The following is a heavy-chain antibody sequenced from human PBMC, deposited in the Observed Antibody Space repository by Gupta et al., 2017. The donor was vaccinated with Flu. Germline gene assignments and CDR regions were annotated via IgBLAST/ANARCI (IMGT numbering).Heavy chain of an antibody. Sequence: QVQLVESGGGVVQPGRSLRLSCAASGFTFSNYAMHWVRQAPDKGLEWVAVIGYDGSNKFYADSVKGRFTISRDHSKNTLYLQMNSLRAEDTAVYYCARGDGYNLYFYFDYWGQGTLVTVSS. V-gene: IGHV3-30-3*01. CDR1: GFTFSNYA. D-gene: IGHD5-12*01. CDR2: IGYDGSNK. J-gene: IGHJ4*02. CDR3: ARGDGYNLYFYFDY.